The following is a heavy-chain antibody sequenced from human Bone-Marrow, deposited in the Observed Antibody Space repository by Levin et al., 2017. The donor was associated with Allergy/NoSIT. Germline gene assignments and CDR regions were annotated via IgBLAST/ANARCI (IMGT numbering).Heavy chain of an antibody. CDR2: ISSSGSTI. CDR1: GFSFSDDW. Sequence: GGSLRLSCAASGFSFSDDWMSWIRQAPGKGLEWVAYISSSGSTIYYADPVKGRFTISMDNARNSLYLQMNSLRAEDTAVYYCARDTEGSGYVVGSSDRWGQGTLVPVYS. D-gene: IGHD2-15*01. CDR3: ARDTEGSGYVVGSSDR. J-gene: IGHJ4*02. V-gene: IGHV3-11*01.